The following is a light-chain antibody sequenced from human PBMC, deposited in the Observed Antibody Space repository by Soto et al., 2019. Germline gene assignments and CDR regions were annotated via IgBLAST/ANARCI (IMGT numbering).Light chain of an antibody. Sequence: SCELTQPPSVSVSPGQTAILTCSGDKLGHTYASWYQQRPGQSPVLIIYQDTKRPSGIPERFSGSNSGTVATLTLSGTQAVDEADYYCQAWASGSVVFGGGTKLTVL. J-gene: IGLJ2*01. CDR3: QAWASGSVV. V-gene: IGLV3-1*01. CDR2: QDT. CDR1: KLGHTY.